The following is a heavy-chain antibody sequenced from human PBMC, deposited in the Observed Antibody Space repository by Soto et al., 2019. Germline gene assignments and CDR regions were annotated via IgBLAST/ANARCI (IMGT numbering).Heavy chain of an antibody. Sequence: GASVKVSCKASGYTFTGYYIHWVRQAPGQVLEWMGWINPNSGGTNYAQKFQGWVTMTRDTSISTAYMELSRLRSDDTAVYYCAREGVNSYGYLNFDYWGQGTLVTVSS. CDR1: GYTFTGYY. D-gene: IGHD5-18*01. CDR2: INPNSGGT. J-gene: IGHJ4*02. V-gene: IGHV1-2*04. CDR3: AREGVNSYGYLNFDY.